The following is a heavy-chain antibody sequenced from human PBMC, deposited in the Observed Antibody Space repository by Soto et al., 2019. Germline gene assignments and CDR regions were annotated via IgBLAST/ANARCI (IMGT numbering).Heavy chain of an antibody. CDR2: IKSKTDGGTI. CDR1: GFTFSNAW. J-gene: IGHJ4*02. D-gene: IGHD6-6*01. CDR3: TTGLLWSSSSSPGY. V-gene: IGHV3-15*07. Sequence: EVQLVESGGGLVKPGGSLRLSCAASGFTFSNAWMNWVRQAPGKGLEWVGRIKSKTDGGTIDYAAPVKGRFTISRDDSKDTLYLQMNSLKTEDTAVYYCTTGLLWSSSSSPGYWGQGTLVTVSS.